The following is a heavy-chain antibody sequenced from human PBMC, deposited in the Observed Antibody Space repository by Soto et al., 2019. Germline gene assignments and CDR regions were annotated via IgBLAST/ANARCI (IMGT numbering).Heavy chain of an antibody. Sequence: QVQLVASGGGVVQPGRSLRLSCAASGFTFSSYGMHWVRQAPDKGLEWVAVISYDGSNKYYADSVKGRFTISRDKSKNTLYLQMNSLRAEDTAVYYCANTVSYYYYYGMDVWGQGTTVTVSS. CDR2: ISYDGSNK. J-gene: IGHJ6*02. CDR3: ANTVSYYYYYGMDV. V-gene: IGHV3-30*18. CDR1: GFTFSSYG. D-gene: IGHD4-17*01.